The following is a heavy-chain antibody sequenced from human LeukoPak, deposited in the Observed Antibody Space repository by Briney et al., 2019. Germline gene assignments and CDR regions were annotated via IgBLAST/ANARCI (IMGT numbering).Heavy chain of an antibody. Sequence: GGSLRLSCAASGFTVSGDYMSWVRQAPGKGLEWVSVIYGAGTTYYADSVKGRFTISRDNPKNTLYLQMNSLRVEGTAVYYCARAIQFGGYFDYWGQGTLVTVSP. CDR1: GFTVSGDY. CDR2: IYGAGTT. D-gene: IGHD2-15*01. J-gene: IGHJ4*02. V-gene: IGHV3-53*01. CDR3: ARAIQFGGYFDY.